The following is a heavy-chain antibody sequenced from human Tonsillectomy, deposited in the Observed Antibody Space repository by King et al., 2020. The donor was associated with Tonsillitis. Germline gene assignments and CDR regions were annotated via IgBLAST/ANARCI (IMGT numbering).Heavy chain of an antibody. Sequence: VQLVESGGGSVQPGGSLRLSCAASGITFSSYIMSWVRQAPGKGLEWVSTIKGSGVDTYYADSVKGRFTVSRDNSNNALFLQMNSLRAEDTAVYYCAKARGDGGGYTIFDSWGQGTLVTVSS. CDR3: AKARGDGGGYTIFDS. CDR2: IKGSGVDT. V-gene: IGHV3-23*04. CDR1: GITFSSYI. D-gene: IGHD2-21*01. J-gene: IGHJ4*02.